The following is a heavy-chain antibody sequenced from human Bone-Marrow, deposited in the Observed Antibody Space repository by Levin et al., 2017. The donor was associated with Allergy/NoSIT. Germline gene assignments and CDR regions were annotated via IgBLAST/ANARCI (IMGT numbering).Heavy chain of an antibody. CDR2: ISQSGGTT. CDR1: GLKFISYA. CDR3: TKDGRSSGSYYDYFHY. D-gene: IGHD1-26*01. Sequence: GESLKISCGASGLKFISYAMSWVRQAPGKGLEWVSGISQSGGTTYYTDSVKGRFTISRDNSKNTLYLQMNSLRAEDTAIYFCTKDGRSSGSYYDYFHYWGQGTLVTVSS. J-gene: IGHJ4*02. V-gene: IGHV3-23*01.